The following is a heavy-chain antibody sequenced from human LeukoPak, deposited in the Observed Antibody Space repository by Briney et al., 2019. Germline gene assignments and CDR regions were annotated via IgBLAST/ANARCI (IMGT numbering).Heavy chain of an antibody. J-gene: IGHJ2*01. CDR2: INQDGSEK. Sequence: PGGSLRLSCAASGFTFIRYWMTWVRQAPGEGREGVANINQDGSEKYYVDSVKGRFTISRDNAKNLLYLQMNSLRGEDTAVYYCASPFRIVVDVWGRGTLVTVSS. V-gene: IGHV3-7*01. CDR3: ASPFRIVVDV. D-gene: IGHD1-26*01. CDR1: GFTFIRYW.